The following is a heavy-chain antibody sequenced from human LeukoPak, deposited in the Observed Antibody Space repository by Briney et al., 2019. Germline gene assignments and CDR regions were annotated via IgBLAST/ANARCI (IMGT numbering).Heavy chain of an antibody. CDR1: GGTFSSYA. CDR2: IIPIFGTA. V-gene: IGHV1-69*05. Sequence: SVKVSCKASGGTFSSYAISWVRQAPGQGLEWMGGIIPIFGTANYAQEFQGRVTITTDEPTSTAYMELSSLRSEDTAVYYCARVTRGSSSALDYFDYWGQGTLVTVSS. CDR3: ARVTRGSSSALDYFDY. J-gene: IGHJ4*02. D-gene: IGHD6-6*01.